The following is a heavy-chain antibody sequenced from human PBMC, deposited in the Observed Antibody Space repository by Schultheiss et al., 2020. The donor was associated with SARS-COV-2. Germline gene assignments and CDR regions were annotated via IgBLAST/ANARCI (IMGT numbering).Heavy chain of an antibody. CDR1: EFTLNNCS. J-gene: IGHJ4*02. CDR3: AREMGAGFEPPDY. D-gene: IGHD1-26*01. CDR2: IYSGGST. Sequence: GGSLRLSCAASEFTLNNCSINWVRQAPGKGLEWVSVIYSGGSTYYADSVKGRFTISRDNSKNTLYLQMNSLRAEDTAVYYCAREMGAGFEPPDYWGQGTLVTVSS. V-gene: IGHV3-66*02.